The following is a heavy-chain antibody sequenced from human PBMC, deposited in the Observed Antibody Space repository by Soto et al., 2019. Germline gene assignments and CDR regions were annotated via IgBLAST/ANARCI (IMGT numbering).Heavy chain of an antibody. D-gene: IGHD2-2*01. J-gene: IGHJ4*02. CDR3: ARDGGCSSTSCRDPRIAAAGTEDSDY. CDR1: GYTFTSYA. CDR2: INAGNGNT. V-gene: IGHV1-3*01. Sequence: QVQLVQSGAEVKKPGASVKVSCKASGYTFTSYAMHWVRQAPGQRLEWMGWINAGNGNTKYSQKFQGRVTITRDTSASTAYMELSSLRSDDTAVYYCARDGGCSSTSCRDPRIAAAGTEDSDYWGQGTLVTVSS.